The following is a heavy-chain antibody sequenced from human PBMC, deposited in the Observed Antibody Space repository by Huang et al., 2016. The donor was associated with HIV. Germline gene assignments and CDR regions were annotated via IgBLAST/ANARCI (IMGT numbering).Heavy chain of an antibody. Sequence: QVQLVQSRAEVKKPGASVKVSCKVSEYTLTELSLHWVRQPPGQGLEWMGGFDPEIGETIYAQKFQGRVTMTEDTSTETAFMELSGLRPEDTAVYYCATGFDVFFDFWGQGTLVTVSS. CDR1: EYTLTELS. D-gene: IGHD3-9*01. V-gene: IGHV1-24*01. CDR2: FDPEIGET. J-gene: IGHJ4*02. CDR3: ATGFDVFFDF.